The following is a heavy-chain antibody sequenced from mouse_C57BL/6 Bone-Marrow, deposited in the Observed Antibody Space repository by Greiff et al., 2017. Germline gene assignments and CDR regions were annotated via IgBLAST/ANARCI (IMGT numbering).Heavy chain of an antibody. V-gene: IGHV1-64*01. D-gene: IGHD1-1*01. CDR2: IHPNSGST. CDR3: ARDGSSYWYFDV. J-gene: IGHJ1*03. CDR1: GYTFTSSW. Sequence: QVQLQQPGAELVKPGASVKLSCKASGYTFTSSWMHWVKQRPGQGLEWIGMIHPNSGSTNYNEKLKSKATLTVDKSSSTAYMQLSSLTSEDSAVYYCARDGSSYWYFDVWGTGTTVTVSS.